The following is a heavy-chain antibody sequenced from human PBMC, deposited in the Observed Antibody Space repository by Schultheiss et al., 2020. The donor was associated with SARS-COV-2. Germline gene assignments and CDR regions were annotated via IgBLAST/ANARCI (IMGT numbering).Heavy chain of an antibody. CDR1: GYSFTSYW. Sequence: GGSLRLSCKGSGYSFTSYWISWVRQMPGKGLEWMGIIYPGDSDTRYSPSFQGQVTISADKSISTAYLQWSSLKASDTAMYYCARHGGYSGSYLALDYWGQGTLVTVSS. CDR3: ARHGGYSGSYLALDY. V-gene: IGHV5-51*01. D-gene: IGHD1-26*01. J-gene: IGHJ4*02. CDR2: IYPGDSDT.